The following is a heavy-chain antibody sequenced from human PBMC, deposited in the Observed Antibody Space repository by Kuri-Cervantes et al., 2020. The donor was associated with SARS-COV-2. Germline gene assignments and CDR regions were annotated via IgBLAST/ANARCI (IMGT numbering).Heavy chain of an antibody. Sequence: GESLKISCAASGFTFSSYAMSWVRQAPGKGLEWVSAISGSGGSTYYADSVKGRFTISRDNSKNTLYLQMNSLRAEDTAVYYRAKAVRRIAAARYDFDYWGQGTLVTVSS. D-gene: IGHD6-13*01. CDR3: AKAVRRIAAARYDFDY. V-gene: IGHV3-23*01. CDR1: GFTFSSYA. J-gene: IGHJ4*02. CDR2: ISGSGGST.